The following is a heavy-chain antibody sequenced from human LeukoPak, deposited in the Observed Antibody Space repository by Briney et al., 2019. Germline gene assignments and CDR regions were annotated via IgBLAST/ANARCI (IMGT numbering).Heavy chain of an antibody. J-gene: IGHJ4*02. D-gene: IGHD6-19*01. CDR2: ISGSGGST. CDR1: GFTFSSYA. Sequence: GGSLRLSCAASGFTFSSYAMSWVRQAPGKGLEWVSAISGSGGSTYYADSVKGRFTISRDNSKNTLYLQMNSPRAEDTAVYYCAKARLGAVAANPPGYWGQGTLVTVSS. V-gene: IGHV3-23*01. CDR3: AKARLGAVAANPPGY.